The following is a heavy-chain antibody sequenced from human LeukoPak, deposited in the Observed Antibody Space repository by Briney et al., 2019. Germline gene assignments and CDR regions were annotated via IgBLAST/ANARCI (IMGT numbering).Heavy chain of an antibody. J-gene: IGHJ3*02. V-gene: IGHV1-46*01. CDR3: ARFSVVAADNDAFDI. Sequence: ASVKVSCKASGYTFTTYGITWVRQAPGQGLEWMGIINPSGGSTSYAQKFQGRVTMTRDMSTSTVYMELSRLRSEDTAVYYCARFSVVAADNDAFDIWGQGTMVTVSS. CDR1: GYTFTTYG. CDR2: INPSGGST. D-gene: IGHD2-15*01.